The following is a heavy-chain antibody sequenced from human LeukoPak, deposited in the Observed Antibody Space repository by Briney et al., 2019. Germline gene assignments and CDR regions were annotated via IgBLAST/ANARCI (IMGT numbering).Heavy chain of an antibody. D-gene: IGHD3-10*02. CDR3: AELGMIGGV. CDR2: ISSSGSTI. J-gene: IGHJ6*04. Sequence: GGSLRLSCAASGFTFSSYEMNWVRQAPGQGLEWVSYISSSGSTIYYADSVKGRFTISRDNAKDSLYLQMNSLRAEDTAVYYCAELGMIGGVWGKGTTVTISS. V-gene: IGHV3-48*03. CDR1: GFTFSSYE.